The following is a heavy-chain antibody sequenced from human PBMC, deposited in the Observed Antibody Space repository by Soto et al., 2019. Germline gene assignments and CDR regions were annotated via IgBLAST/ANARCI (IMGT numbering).Heavy chain of an antibody. J-gene: IGHJ6*02. CDR3: ARRLGYGYKSTWAAMDV. CDR2: IYPGNSDT. V-gene: IGHV5-51*01. Sequence: PXPSLTVTSTSSGVNSISYCSTGMRQLPGKCLEWVGIIYPGNSDTLYGPSFQGQVTISADRSMNTAYLQWSGLRASDTATYSCARRLGYGYKSTWAAMDVWGLGTTGTVSS. D-gene: IGHD3-16*01. CDR1: GVNSISYC.